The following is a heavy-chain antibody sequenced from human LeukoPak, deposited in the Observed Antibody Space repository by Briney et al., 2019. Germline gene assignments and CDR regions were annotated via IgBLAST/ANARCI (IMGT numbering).Heavy chain of an antibody. J-gene: IGHJ5*02. Sequence: SETLSLTCAVYDGSFSESYWNWIRQFPGKGLEYIGEINRSGSAKYNPSLKSRVNLSVDTSKNQFSLKLSSVTAADTAVYYCARRQYSNSWFDPWGQGTLVTVSS. CDR2: INRSGSA. CDR3: ARRQYSNSWFDP. V-gene: IGHV4-34*01. CDR1: DGSFSESY. D-gene: IGHD4-11*01.